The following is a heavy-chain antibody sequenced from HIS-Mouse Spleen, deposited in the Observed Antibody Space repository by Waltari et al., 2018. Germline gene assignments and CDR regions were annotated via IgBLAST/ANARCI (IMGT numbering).Heavy chain of an antibody. Sequence: QLQLQESGPGLVKPSETLSLTCTVSGGSISSSSYYWGWIRQPPGKGLEWIGSIYYIGSTYYNPSRKSRVTISVDTSKNQFSLKLSSVTAADTAVYYCAREIPYSSSWYDWYFDLWGRGTLVTVSS. CDR3: AREIPYSSSWYDWYFDL. V-gene: IGHV4-39*07. CDR1: GGSISSSSYY. J-gene: IGHJ2*01. D-gene: IGHD6-13*01. CDR2: IYYIGST.